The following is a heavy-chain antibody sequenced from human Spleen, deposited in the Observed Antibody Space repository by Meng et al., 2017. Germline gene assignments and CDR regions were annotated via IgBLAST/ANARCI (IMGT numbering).Heavy chain of an antibody. CDR3: ARVWGCYRREFFDY. J-gene: IGHJ4*02. CDR1: GFTFSSYW. Sequence: GESLKISCAASGFTFSSYWMSWVRQAPGKGLEWVANIKQDGSEKYYVDSVKGRFTISRDNAKNSLYLQMNSLRAEDTAVYYCARVWGCYRREFFDYWGQGTLVTVSS. D-gene: IGHD2-21*01. CDR2: IKQDGSEK. V-gene: IGHV3-7*01.